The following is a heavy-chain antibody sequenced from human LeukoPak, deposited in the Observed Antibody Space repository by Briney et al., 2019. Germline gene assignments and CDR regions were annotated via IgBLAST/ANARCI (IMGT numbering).Heavy chain of an antibody. D-gene: IGHD3-10*01. CDR1: GGSISRGTYF. CDR2: IYTSGST. J-gene: IGHJ3*02. V-gene: IGHV4-61*02. Sequence: SETLSPTCTVSGGSISRGTYFWSWIRQHPGKGLEWIGRIYTSGSTNYNPSLKSRVTMSVDTSKNQFSLKLSSVTAADTAVYYCARERGSIVRGVITVYAFDIWGQGTMVTVSS. CDR3: ARERGSIVRGVITVYAFDI.